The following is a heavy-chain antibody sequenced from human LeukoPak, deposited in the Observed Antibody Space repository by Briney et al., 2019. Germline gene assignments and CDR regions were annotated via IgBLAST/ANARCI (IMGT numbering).Heavy chain of an antibody. D-gene: IGHD3-10*01. CDR2: ISDSGDST. Sequence: GGSLRLSCAASGFIFSNYVMSWVRQAPGRGLEWVSTISDSGDSTYYADSVRGRFTISRDNSKNTLYLQMNSLRAEDTAIHYCAKVPYSDYGSGRPPFMDVWGQGTTVAVSS. J-gene: IGHJ6*02. CDR1: GFIFSNYV. V-gene: IGHV3-23*01. CDR3: AKVPYSDYGSGRPPFMDV.